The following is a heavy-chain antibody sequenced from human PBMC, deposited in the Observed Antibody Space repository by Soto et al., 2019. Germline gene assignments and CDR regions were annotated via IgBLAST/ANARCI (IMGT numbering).Heavy chain of an antibody. D-gene: IGHD6-19*01. CDR1: GGTFSSYA. V-gene: IGHV1-69*01. CDR3: ARGSTAVAGFEDGMDV. CDR2: IIPIFGTA. Sequence: QVQLVQSGAEVKKPGSSVKVSCKASGGTFSSYAISWVRQAPGQGLEWMGGIIPIFGTANYAQKFQGRVPITADESTSAAYMELSSLRSEDTAVYYCARGSTAVAGFEDGMDVWGQGTTVTVCS. J-gene: IGHJ6*02.